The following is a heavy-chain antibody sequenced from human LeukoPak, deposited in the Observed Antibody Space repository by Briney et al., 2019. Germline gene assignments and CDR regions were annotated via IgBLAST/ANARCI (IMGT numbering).Heavy chain of an antibody. D-gene: IGHD5-24*01. J-gene: IGHJ4*02. CDR3: AKDPLAPMGTNEEYFES. CDR1: GFTFSSYG. CDR2: IRNDGTKK. V-gene: IGHV3-30*02. Sequence: GGSLRLSCAASGFTFSSYGMHWVRQAPGKGLEWVAFIRNDGTKKYYLDSVKGRFTISRDNSDNTLYLQMDDLRREDTAVYYCAKDPLAPMGTNEEYFESWGQGTLVNVSP.